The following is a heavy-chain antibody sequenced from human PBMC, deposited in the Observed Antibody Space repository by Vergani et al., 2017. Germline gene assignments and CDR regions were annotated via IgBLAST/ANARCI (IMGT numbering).Heavy chain of an antibody. Sequence: QVQLVQSGAEAKKPGASVKVSCKVSGYTLTELSMHWVRQAPGKGLEWMGGFDPEDGETIYAQKFQGTVTMTEDTSTDTAYMELSSLRSEDTAVYYCAKDASSGWPRARGWFDYWGQGTLVTVSS. CDR1: GYTLTELS. CDR2: FDPEDGET. V-gene: IGHV1-24*01. CDR3: AKDASSGWPRARGWFDY. J-gene: IGHJ4*02. D-gene: IGHD6-19*01.